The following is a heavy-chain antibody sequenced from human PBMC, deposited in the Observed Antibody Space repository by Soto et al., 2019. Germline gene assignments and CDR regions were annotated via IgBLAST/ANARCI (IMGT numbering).Heavy chain of an antibody. Sequence: GGSLRLSCAASGYTFGAYDMTWVRRAPGKGLEWVSSISGSGDSTSYADSVRGRCTISRDNSKNTVDLQMNSLRGDDTAVYFCAKGEGSGYDWGLYFDYWGQGALVTVSS. CDR2: ISGSGDST. J-gene: IGHJ4*02. CDR3: AKGEGSGYDWGLYFDY. V-gene: IGHV3-23*01. D-gene: IGHD5-12*01. CDR1: GYTFGAYD.